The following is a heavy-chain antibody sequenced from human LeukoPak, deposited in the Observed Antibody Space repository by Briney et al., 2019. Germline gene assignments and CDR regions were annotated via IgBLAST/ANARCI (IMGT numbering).Heavy chain of an antibody. CDR2: LSGSGDSI. J-gene: IGHJ4*02. CDR1: GFTFSSYA. D-gene: IGHD2-15*01. Sequence: QPGGSLPLSCAASGFTFSSYAMSWVRQAPGKGLECVSALSGSGDSIYYASSVESRFPLSRHNSKNTLYLQMNSLRAEDTAVYYCAKPAHPTSGYGSGGSCYQFDYWGQGTLVTVSS. V-gene: IGHV3-23*01. CDR3: AKPAHPTSGYGSGGSCYQFDY.